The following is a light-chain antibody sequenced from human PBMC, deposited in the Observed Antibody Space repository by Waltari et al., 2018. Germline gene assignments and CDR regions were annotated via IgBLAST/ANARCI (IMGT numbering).Light chain of an antibody. CDR1: NIGTYS. Sequence: SYVVTQPPSVSVAPGETATITCGGDNIGTYSVHWYQQKAGQAPVLVIFYDRDRPPGIPGRFSGSDSGSTAALTISRVEAGDEARYYCHVWHPHVDPGVFGTGTVVTVL. CDR3: HVWHPHVDPGV. CDR2: YDR. V-gene: IGLV3-21*04. J-gene: IGLJ1*01.